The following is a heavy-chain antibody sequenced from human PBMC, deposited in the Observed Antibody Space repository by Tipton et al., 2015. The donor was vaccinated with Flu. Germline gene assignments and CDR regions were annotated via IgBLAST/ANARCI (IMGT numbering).Heavy chain of an antibody. V-gene: IGHV4-39*07. CDR2: IYYSGNT. CDR1: GGSISSSSYY. CDR3: ARDGYYDSSGYPYYYYYGMDV. J-gene: IGHJ6*02. D-gene: IGHD3-22*01. Sequence: LRLPCTVPGGSISSSSYYWGWIRQPPGKGLEWIGSIYYSGNTYYNPSLKSRVTISVDTSKNQFSLKLSSVTAADTAVYYCARDGYYDSSGYPYYYYYGMDVWGQGTTVTVAS.